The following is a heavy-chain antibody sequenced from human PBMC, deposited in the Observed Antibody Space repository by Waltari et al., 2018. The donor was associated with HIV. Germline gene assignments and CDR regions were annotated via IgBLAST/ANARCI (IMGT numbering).Heavy chain of an antibody. Sequence: QVHLEQWGTGLLRPSETLSLTCAVYGGSFSGFYWSWIRQSPGWGLEWIGEVNHVGRTNYSPSLKGRVTVSVDTSKNQFSLTMRSVTAADTAVYYCARDSAPGLAVDDDDGEFFYYGLDVWGQGTTVTVSS. CDR2: VNHVGRT. V-gene: IGHV4-34*01. CDR3: ARDSAPGLAVDDDDGEFFYYGLDV. J-gene: IGHJ6*01. CDR1: GGSFSGFY. D-gene: IGHD6-19*01.